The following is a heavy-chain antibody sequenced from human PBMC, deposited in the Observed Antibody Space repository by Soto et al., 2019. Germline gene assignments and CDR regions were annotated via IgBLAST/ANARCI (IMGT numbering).Heavy chain of an antibody. V-gene: IGHV1-3*01. CDR3: ARNEAPTVTPSYWLDP. CDR1: GYTFTNYV. Sequence: GASVKVSCKTSGYTFTNYVIHWVRQAPGQRLECMGWINAGNGNTKYSQKFQGRVTITRDTSASIAFMELSSLRSEDTAVYYCARNEAPTVTPSYWLDPWGQGTLVTVSS. CDR2: INAGNGNT. D-gene: IGHD4-17*01. J-gene: IGHJ5*02.